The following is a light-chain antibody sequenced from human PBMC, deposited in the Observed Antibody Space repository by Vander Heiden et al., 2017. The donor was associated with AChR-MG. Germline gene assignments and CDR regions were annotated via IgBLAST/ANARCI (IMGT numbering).Light chain of an antibody. J-gene: IGLJ2*01. CDR3: NTRDSSGNHVV. V-gene: IGLV3-19*01. CDR2: GKN. Sequence: SSELTQDAAVSVAFGQTVRITCQGDSLRSYYARWYQQKPGQAPVLVIYGKNNRPSGSPDRFSGASSGNTAALTITGAQAEDEADYYCNTRDSSGNHVVFGGGTKLTVL. CDR1: SLRSYY.